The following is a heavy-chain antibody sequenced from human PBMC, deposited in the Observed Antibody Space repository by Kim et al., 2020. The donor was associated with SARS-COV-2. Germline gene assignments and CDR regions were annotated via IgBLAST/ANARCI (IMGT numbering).Heavy chain of an antibody. D-gene: IGHD2-2*01. J-gene: IGHJ3*01. V-gene: IGHV3-11*05. CDR3: ARAWDGAASMYAFDV. CDR1: GFTFSDYY. Sequence: GGSLRLSCAASGFTFSDYYMTWIRQAPGKGLEWLSYISGSTGYTNYADSMKGRFTISRDNANNSLYLQMNSLRAEDTAVYYCARAWDGAASMYAFDVWGRGTTVTVSS. CDR2: ISGSTGYT.